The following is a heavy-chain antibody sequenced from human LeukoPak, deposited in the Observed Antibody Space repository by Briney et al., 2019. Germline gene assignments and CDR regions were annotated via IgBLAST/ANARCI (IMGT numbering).Heavy chain of an antibody. D-gene: IGHD5-18*01. CDR3: ASRGLRYSYGYSY. Sequence: TPETLSLTCTVSGGSISSYYWSWIRQPAGKGLEWIGRIYTSGSTNYNPSLKSRVTMSVDTSKNQFSLKLSSVTAADTAVYYCASRGLRYSYGYSYWGQGTLVTVSS. V-gene: IGHV4-4*07. J-gene: IGHJ4*02. CDR2: IYTSGST. CDR1: GGSISSYY.